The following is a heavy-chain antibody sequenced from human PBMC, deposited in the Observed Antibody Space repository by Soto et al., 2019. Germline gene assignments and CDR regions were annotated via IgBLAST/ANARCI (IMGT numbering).Heavy chain of an antibody. J-gene: IGHJ3*02. CDR1: GHTFTGYY. CDR3: ARDQARDYYDSSGYSIVAFDI. D-gene: IGHD3-22*01. Sequence: ASVKVSCKASGHTFTGYYMHWVRQAPGQGLEWMGWINPNSGGTNYAQKFQGRVTMTRDTSISTAYMELSRLRSDDTAVYYCARDQARDYYDSSGYSIVAFDIWGQGTMVTVSS. CDR2: INPNSGGT. V-gene: IGHV1-2*02.